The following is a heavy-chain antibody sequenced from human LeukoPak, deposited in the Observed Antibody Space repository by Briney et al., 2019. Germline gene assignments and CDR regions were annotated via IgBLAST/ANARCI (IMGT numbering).Heavy chain of an antibody. CDR3: AKTPAYCGGDYYSGYFDY. CDR2: ISGSGGST. J-gene: IGHJ4*02. V-gene: IGHV3-23*01. D-gene: IGHD2-21*02. Sequence: PGGSLRLSCAASGFTFRSYAMSWVRQAPGKGLEWVSAISGSGGSTYYADSVKGRFTISRDNSKNTLYLQMNSLRAEDTAVYYCAKTPAYCGGDYYSGYFDYWGQGTLVTVSS. CDR1: GFTFRSYA.